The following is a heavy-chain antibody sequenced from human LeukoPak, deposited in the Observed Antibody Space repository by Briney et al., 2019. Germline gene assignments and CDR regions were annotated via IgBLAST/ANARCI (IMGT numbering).Heavy chain of an antibody. CDR2: IYHSGST. V-gene: IGHV4-38-2*02. J-gene: IGHJ3*02. CDR3: ARFYYDSSGSSLLAAFDI. CDR1: GYSISSGYY. D-gene: IGHD3-22*01. Sequence: SETLSLTCTVSGYSISSGYYWGWIRQPPGKGLEWIGSIYHSGSTYYNPSLKSRVTISVDTPKNQFSLKLSSVTAADTAVYYCARFYYDSSGSSLLAAFDIWGQGTMVTVSS.